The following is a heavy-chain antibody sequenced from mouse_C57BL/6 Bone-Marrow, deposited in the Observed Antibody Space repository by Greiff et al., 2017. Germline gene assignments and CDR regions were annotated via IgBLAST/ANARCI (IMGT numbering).Heavy chain of an antibody. CDR2: IDPENGDT. J-gene: IGHJ3*01. CDR3: TTGDYDGSN. Sequence: VHVKQSGAELVRPGASVKLSCTASGFNIKDDYMHWVKQRPEQGLEWIGWIDPENGDTEYASKFQGKATITADTSSNTAYLQLSSLTSEDTAVYYCTTGDYDGSNWGQGTLVTVSA. CDR1: GFNIKDDY. D-gene: IGHD2-4*01. V-gene: IGHV14-4*01.